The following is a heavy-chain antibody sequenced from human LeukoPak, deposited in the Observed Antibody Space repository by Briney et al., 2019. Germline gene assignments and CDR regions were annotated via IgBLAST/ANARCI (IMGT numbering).Heavy chain of an antibody. CDR3: ARSLYDSSGYNGY. J-gene: IGHJ4*02. CDR2: RKLDGSEK. CDR1: GFTFSTYW. Sequence: GGSLRLSCAASGFTFSTYWMTWVRQTPGKGLEWMANRKLDGSEKYYADSVKGLFTISRDNAKNSVYLQTSSLRVEDTAVYYCARSLYDSSGYNGYWGQGVLVTVSS. D-gene: IGHD3-22*01. V-gene: IGHV3-7*01.